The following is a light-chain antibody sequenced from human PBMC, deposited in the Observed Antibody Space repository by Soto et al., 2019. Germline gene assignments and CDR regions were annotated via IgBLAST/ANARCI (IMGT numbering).Light chain of an antibody. J-gene: IGKJ1*01. V-gene: IGKV3-11*01. CDR2: DAS. CDR3: QQYYSPLWT. Sequence: EIVLTQSPATLSLSPGERATLSCRASQSVSSYLAWYQQKPGQAPRLLIYDASNRATGIPARFSGSGSGTDFTLTISSLEPEDFAVYYCQQYYSPLWTFGQGTKVEIK. CDR1: QSVSSY.